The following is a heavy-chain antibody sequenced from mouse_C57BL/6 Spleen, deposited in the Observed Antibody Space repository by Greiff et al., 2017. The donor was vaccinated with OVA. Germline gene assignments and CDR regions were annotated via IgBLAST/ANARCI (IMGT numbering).Heavy chain of an antibody. Sequence: ESGPGLVKPSQSLSLTCSVTGYSITSGYYWNWIRQFPGNKLEWMGYISYDGSNNYNSSLKNRISITRDTSKNQFFLKLNTVTTEDTATYYCARDYYGSSSSAMDYWGQGTSVTVSS. CDR1: GYSITSGYY. CDR3: ARDYYGSSSSAMDY. D-gene: IGHD1-1*01. J-gene: IGHJ4*01. V-gene: IGHV3-6*01. CDR2: ISYDGSN.